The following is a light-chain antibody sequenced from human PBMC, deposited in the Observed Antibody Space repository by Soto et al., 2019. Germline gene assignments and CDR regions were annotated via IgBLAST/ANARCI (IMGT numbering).Light chain of an antibody. J-gene: IGKJ1*01. V-gene: IGKV1-5*03. CDR2: KAS. Sequence: DIQMTQSPSTLSLSVGDRVTITCRASQHIGDWLAWYQHKPGKAPNLLIYKASSLQSGVPSRFSCSGSGTEFTLTITSLQPDDFATYFCQKYEAYPWTFGQGTAVEIK. CDR1: QHIGDW. CDR3: QKYEAYPWT.